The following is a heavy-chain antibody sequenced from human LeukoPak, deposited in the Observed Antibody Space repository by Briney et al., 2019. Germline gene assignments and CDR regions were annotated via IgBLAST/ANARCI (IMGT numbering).Heavy chain of an antibody. J-gene: IGHJ4*02. CDR3: ARAPLVPSYFDY. V-gene: IGHV3-7*01. Sequence: GGSLRLSCAASGFTFSSYWMTWVRQAPGKGLEWVGNIKGDGSEKYYVDSVKGRFTISRDNAKNSLYLQMNSLRAEDTAVYYCARAPLVPSYFDYWGQGTLVTVSS. CDR2: IKGDGSEK. D-gene: IGHD6-13*01. CDR1: GFTFSSYW.